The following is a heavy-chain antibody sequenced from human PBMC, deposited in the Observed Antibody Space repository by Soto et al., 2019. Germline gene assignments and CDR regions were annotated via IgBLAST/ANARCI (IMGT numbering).Heavy chain of an antibody. J-gene: IGHJ6*02. D-gene: IGHD1-26*01. V-gene: IGHV1-2*04. CDR1: GYTFTGYY. CDR2: INPNSGGT. Sequence: ASVKVSCKASGYTFTGYYMHWVRQAPGQGLEWMGWINPNSGGTNYAQKFQGWVTMTRDTSISTAYMELGRQRSDDTAVYYCARGRWELLRDYYYGMDVWGQGTTVTVSS. CDR3: ARGRWELLRDYYYGMDV.